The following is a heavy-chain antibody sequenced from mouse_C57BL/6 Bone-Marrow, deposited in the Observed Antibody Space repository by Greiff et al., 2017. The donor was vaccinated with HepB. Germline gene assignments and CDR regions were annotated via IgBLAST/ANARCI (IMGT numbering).Heavy chain of an antibody. D-gene: IGHD2-4*01. Sequence: EVKVVESGGGLVQPGGSLKLSCAASGFTFSDYGMAWVRQAPRKGPEWVAFISNLAYSIYYADTVTGRFTISRENAKNTLYLEMSSLRSEDTAMYYCARRGDDYDGFAYWGQGTLVTVSA. V-gene: IGHV5-15*01. J-gene: IGHJ3*01. CDR2: ISNLAYSI. CDR1: GFTFSDYG. CDR3: ARRGDDYDGFAY.